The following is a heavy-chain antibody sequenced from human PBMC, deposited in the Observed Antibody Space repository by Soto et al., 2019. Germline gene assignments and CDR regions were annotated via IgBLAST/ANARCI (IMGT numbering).Heavy chain of an antibody. CDR1: GYTFTNYW. J-gene: IGHJ6*02. Sequence: PGESLKISFKGSGYTFTNYWIGWVLQMPGKGLEWMGIIYPRDSDTKDNPSFQGQVTISADKSITTTYLQWSSLKASDTAIYYCAASIFYYGMDVWGQGTTVTVSS. CDR2: IYPRDSDT. V-gene: IGHV5-51*01. CDR3: AASIFYYGMDV.